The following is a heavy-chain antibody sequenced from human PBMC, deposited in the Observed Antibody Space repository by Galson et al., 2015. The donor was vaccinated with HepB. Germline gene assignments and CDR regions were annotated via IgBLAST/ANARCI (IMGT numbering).Heavy chain of an antibody. CDR3: AKGPFIVVVPAAIDDWYFDL. Sequence: SLRLSCAASGFTFDDYAMHWVRQAPGKGLEWVSGISWISGSIGYADSVKGRFTISRDNAKNSLYLQMNSLRAEDTALYYCAKGPFIVVVPAAIDDWYFDLWGRGTLVTVSS. V-gene: IGHV3-9*01. CDR1: GFTFDDYA. J-gene: IGHJ2*01. CDR2: ISWISGSI. D-gene: IGHD2-2*01.